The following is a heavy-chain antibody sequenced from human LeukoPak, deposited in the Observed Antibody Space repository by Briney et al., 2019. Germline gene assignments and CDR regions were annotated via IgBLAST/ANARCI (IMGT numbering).Heavy chain of an antibody. CDR2: SYTSGSP. CDR1: GGSLSSYY. J-gene: IGHJ4*02. D-gene: IGHD3-16*01. CDR3: ARSGGSGFQLDN. V-gene: IGHV4-4*07. Sequence: PSETLSLTCTVSGGSLSSYYWSWIRQPAGKGLEWIGRSYTSGSPNSNPSLKGRVTMSVDTSKNQFSLKLSSVTAADTAVYYCARSGGSGFQLDNWGQGTLVTVSS.